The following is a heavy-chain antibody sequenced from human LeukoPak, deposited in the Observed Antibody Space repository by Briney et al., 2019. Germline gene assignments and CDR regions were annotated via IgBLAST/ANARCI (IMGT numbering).Heavy chain of an antibody. D-gene: IGHD6-13*01. CDR3: ARDPIIAAAGSPGDY. CDR2: INPNSGGT. Sequence: ASVKVSCKASGYTFTGYYMHWVRQAPGQGLEWMGWINPNSGGTNYAQKFQGRVTMTRDTSISTAYMELSRLRSDDTAVYYCARDPIIAAAGSPGDYWGQGTLVTVSS. V-gene: IGHV1-2*02. J-gene: IGHJ4*02. CDR1: GYTFTGYY.